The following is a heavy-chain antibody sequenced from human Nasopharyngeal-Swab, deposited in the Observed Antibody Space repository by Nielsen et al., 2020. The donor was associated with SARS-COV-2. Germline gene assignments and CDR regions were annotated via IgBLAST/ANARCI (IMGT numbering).Heavy chain of an antibody. J-gene: IGHJ6*02. Sequence: GGSLRLSCAASGFTVTNNYMTWVRQVPGKGLEWISHIYASGDTHTADAVKGRFTISRDNAKNSLYLQMNSLRAEDTAVYYCATLYGSGIYAGYYYYYGMDVWGQGTTVTVSS. CDR3: ATLYGSGIYAGYYYYYGMDV. D-gene: IGHD3-10*01. CDR2: IYASGDT. V-gene: IGHV3-66*03. CDR1: GFTVTNNY.